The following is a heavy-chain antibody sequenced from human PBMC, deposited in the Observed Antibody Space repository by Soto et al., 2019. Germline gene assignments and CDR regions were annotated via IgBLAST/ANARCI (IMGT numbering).Heavy chain of an antibody. CDR1: GGSISSSSYY. Sequence: SETLSLTCTVSGGSISSSSYYWGWSRQPPGRGLEWIGSIYYSGSTYYNPSLKRRVTISVDTSKTQFSLKLSSVTAADPAVYYCARHGGNSVSSFDYWGQGTLVTVSS. CDR2: IYYSGST. D-gene: IGHD1-7*01. CDR3: ARHGGNSVSSFDY. J-gene: IGHJ4*02. V-gene: IGHV4-39*01.